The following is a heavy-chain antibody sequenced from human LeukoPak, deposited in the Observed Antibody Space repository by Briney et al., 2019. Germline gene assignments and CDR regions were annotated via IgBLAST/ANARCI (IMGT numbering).Heavy chain of an antibody. Sequence: GGSLRLSCAASGFTFDDYAMHWVRQAPGKGLEWVSGISWNSGSIGYADSVKGRFTISRDNAKNSLYLQMNSLRAEDTALYYCAKIASKTGAFDIWGQGTMVTVSS. V-gene: IGHV3-9*01. D-gene: IGHD1-1*01. CDR2: ISWNSGSI. CDR1: GFTFDDYA. CDR3: AKIASKTGAFDI. J-gene: IGHJ3*02.